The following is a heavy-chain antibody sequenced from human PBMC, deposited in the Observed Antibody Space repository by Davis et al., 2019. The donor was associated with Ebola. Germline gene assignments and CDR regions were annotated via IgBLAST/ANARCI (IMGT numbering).Heavy chain of an antibody. J-gene: IGHJ6*04. V-gene: IGHV4-59*01. Sequence: SETLSLTCTVSGGSLSSYYWNWIRQPPGKGLEWIAYIYYTGSTNYNYNPSLKSRVTISLDTSKNQFSPRLRSVTAADTAVYYCTRLTTDSSGWYFYGMDVWGKGTTVTVSS. D-gene: IGHD6-19*01. CDR1: GGSLSSYY. CDR2: IYYTGST. CDR3: TRLTTDSSGWYFYGMDV.